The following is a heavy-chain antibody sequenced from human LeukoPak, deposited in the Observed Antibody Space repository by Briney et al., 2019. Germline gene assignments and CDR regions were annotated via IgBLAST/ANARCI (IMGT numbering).Heavy chain of an antibody. CDR1: GFTFSSYA. D-gene: IGHD3-10*01. V-gene: IGHV3-23*01. Sequence: GGSLRLSCVASGFTFSSYAMSWVRQAPGKGLEWVSAISGSGGSTYYADSVKGRFTISRDNPKNTLYLQMNSLRAEDTAVYYCAKDRRFGELLFGAFDYWGQGTLVTVSS. CDR3: AKDRRFGELLFGAFDY. CDR2: ISGSGGST. J-gene: IGHJ4*02.